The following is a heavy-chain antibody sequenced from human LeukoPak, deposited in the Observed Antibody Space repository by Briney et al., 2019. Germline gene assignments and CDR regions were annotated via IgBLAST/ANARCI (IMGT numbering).Heavy chain of an antibody. V-gene: IGHV3-66*01. CDR2: IYSSGNT. Sequence: GGSLRLSCAASGFTVSSNYMSWVRQAPGKGLEWVSVIYSSGNTYYADSVKGRFTISRDNAKNTLYLQMNSLRAEDTAMYYCARDLWDYDYFDYWGQGTLVTVSS. J-gene: IGHJ4*02. CDR1: GFTVSSNY. CDR3: ARDLWDYDYFDY. D-gene: IGHD3-10*01.